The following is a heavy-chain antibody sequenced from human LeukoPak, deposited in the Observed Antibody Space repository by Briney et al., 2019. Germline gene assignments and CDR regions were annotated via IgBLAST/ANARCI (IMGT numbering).Heavy chain of an antibody. V-gene: IGHV1-69*06. J-gene: IGHJ3*02. CDR2: IIPIFGTA. CDR3: ARDVCSSTSCYGKDAFDI. Sequence: SVKVSCTASGGTFTSYAISWVRQAPGQGLEWMGGIIPIFGTANYAQKFQGRVTITADKSTSTAYMELSSLRSEDTAVYYCARDVCSSTSCYGKDAFDIWGQGTMVTVSS. D-gene: IGHD2-2*01. CDR1: GGTFTSYA.